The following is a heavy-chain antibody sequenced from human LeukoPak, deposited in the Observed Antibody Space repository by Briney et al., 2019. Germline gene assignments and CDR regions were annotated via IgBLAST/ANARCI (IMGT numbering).Heavy chain of an antibody. CDR1: GYSFISDW. Sequence: GESLKIPCKASGYSFISDWIGWVRQMPGKGREWMGIIFPGDSESNYNPSFLGHVTMSVEKSINTCFLQWSTLKFAETALFYFARRYVTSGVYVSDAFDMWGQGTMVTVS. V-gene: IGHV5-51*01. CDR2: IFPGDSES. J-gene: IGHJ3*02. D-gene: IGHD2-8*01. CDR3: ARRYVTSGVYVSDAFDM.